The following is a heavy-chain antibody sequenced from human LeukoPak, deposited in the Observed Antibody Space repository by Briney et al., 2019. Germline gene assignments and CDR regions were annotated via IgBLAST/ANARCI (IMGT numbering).Heavy chain of an antibody. CDR2: IIPIFGTA. J-gene: IGHJ3*02. CDR3: ATYVDTAMVVDAFDI. Sequence: SVKVSCKASGYTFSSHGISWVRQAPGQGLEWMGRIIPIFGTANYAQKFQGRVTITTDESTSTAYMELSSLRSEDTAVYYCATYVDTAMVVDAFDIWGQGTMVTVSS. CDR1: GYTFSSHG. D-gene: IGHD5-18*01. V-gene: IGHV1-69*05.